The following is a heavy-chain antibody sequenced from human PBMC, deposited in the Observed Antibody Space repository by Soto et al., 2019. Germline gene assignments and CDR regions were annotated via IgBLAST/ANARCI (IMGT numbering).Heavy chain of an antibody. CDR3: HRQSGLDV. CDR2: IYYSGST. J-gene: IGHJ6*02. CDR1: GASISSSIYY. V-gene: IGHV4-39*01. Sequence: PSETLSLSCTVSGASISSSIYYWGWIRQPPGKGLEWIGSIYYSGSTYYNPSLKSRVTISVDTSKNQFSLKLSSVTAADTAVYYCHRQSGLDVWGQGTTVTVSS.